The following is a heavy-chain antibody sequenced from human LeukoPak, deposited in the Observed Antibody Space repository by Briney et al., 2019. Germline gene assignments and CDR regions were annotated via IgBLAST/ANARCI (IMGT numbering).Heavy chain of an antibody. J-gene: IGHJ4*02. V-gene: IGHV4-4*02. CDR2: IYHAGST. Sequence: SETLSLTCAVSRGSISSSNWWSWVRQPPGKGLGWIGEIYHAGSTNYNPSLKSRVIISVDKSTNQFSLKLNSVTAADPAMYYCARSISAMVRGAPYYWGQGILVTVSS. D-gene: IGHD3-10*01. CDR1: RGSISSSNW. CDR3: ARSISAMVRGAPYY.